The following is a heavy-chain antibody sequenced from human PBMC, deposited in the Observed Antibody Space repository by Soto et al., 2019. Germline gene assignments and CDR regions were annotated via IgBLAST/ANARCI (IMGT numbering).Heavy chain of an antibody. CDR2: INPNGGST. CDR3: ARDLSPDI. V-gene: IGHV1-46*01. J-gene: IGHJ3*02. CDR1: GYTFTNYY. Sequence: QVQLVQSGAEVKKPGASVKVSCKASGYTFTNYYMHWVRQAPGQGLEWMGVINPNGGSTSYAQKFQGRVTMPRDTSTSTVYMELSSLRSEDTAVYYCARDLSPDIWGQGTMVTVSS.